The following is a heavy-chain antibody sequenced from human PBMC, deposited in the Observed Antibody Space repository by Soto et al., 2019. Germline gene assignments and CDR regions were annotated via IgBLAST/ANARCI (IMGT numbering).Heavy chain of an antibody. CDR2: IYYSGST. CDR3: ARRLYYDSSGFEGGGMDV. J-gene: IGHJ6*02. CDR1: GGSISSSSYY. V-gene: IGHV4-39*01. Sequence: PSETLSLTCTVSGGSISSSSYYWGWIRQPPGKGLEWIGSIYYSGSTYYNPSLESRVTISVDTSKNQFSLKRSSVTAADTAVYYCARRLYYDSSGFEGGGMDVWGQGTTVT. D-gene: IGHD3-22*01.